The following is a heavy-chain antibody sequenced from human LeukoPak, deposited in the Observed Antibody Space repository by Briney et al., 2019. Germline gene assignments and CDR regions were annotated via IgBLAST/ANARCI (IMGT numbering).Heavy chain of an antibody. Sequence: GASVKVSCKASGYTFTSYGISWVRQAPGQGLEWMGWISAYNGNTNYAQKLQGRVTMTTDTSTSTAYMELRSLRSDDTAVYYCALEPITMIVVLGEYWGQGTLVTVSS. V-gene: IGHV1-18*01. CDR1: GYTFTSYG. D-gene: IGHD3-22*01. CDR2: ISAYNGNT. CDR3: ALEPITMIVVLGEY. J-gene: IGHJ1*01.